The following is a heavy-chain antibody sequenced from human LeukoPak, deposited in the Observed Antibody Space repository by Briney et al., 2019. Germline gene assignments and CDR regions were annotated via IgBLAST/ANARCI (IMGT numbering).Heavy chain of an antibody. CDR3: ARGGGYASPIGY. D-gene: IGHD5-12*01. J-gene: IGHJ4*02. CDR1: GDSISTYY. CDR2: IYHSGST. Sequence: SDTLSLTCTLSGDSISTYYWSWIRQPPGKGLEWIGYIYHSGSTNYNPSLKSRVTISVDTSKNQFSLKLSSVTAADTAVYYCARGGGYASPIGYWGQGALVTVSS. V-gene: IGHV4-59*07.